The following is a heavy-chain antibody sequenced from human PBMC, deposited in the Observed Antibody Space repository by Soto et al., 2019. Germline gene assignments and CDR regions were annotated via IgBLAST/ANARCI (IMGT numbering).Heavy chain of an antibody. Sequence: QVQLVQSGAEVKKPGSSVKVSCKASGGTFSSYAISWVRQAPGQGLEWVGGVIPIFGTANYAQKFQGRVTITADESTSSAYRELSSLRSEDTAVYYCARGTAAGTWSHREYYGMDVWGQGTTVTVSS. J-gene: IGHJ6*02. D-gene: IGHD6-13*01. CDR1: GGTFSSYA. CDR2: VIPIFGTA. V-gene: IGHV1-69*01. CDR3: ARGTAAGTWSHREYYGMDV.